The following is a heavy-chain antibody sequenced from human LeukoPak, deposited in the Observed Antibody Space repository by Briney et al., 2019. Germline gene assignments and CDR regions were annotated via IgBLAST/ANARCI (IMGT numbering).Heavy chain of an antibody. CDR3: AKLSCSSTSCLYNWFDP. Sequence: GGSLRLSCETSGFTFSNYAMSWVRQAPGRGLEWVSGISYGDGGTYYADSVKGRFTISRDNSKNTLYLQMNSLRAEDTAVYYCAKLSCSSTSCLYNWFDPWGQGTLVTVSS. D-gene: IGHD2-2*01. CDR1: GFTFSNYA. J-gene: IGHJ5*02. CDR2: ISYGDGGT. V-gene: IGHV3-23*01.